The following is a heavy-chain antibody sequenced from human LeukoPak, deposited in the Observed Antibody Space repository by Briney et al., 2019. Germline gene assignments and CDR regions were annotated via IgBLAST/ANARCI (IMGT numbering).Heavy chain of an antibody. Sequence: QPGRSLRLSCAASGYIFRNYGIHCVRQAPGKGLEWVAVIWFDGTNKYYADSVRGRFTISRDNSKNTLYLQMSSLRSEDTAVYYCVRDRGVAAHLDYWGQGTLVTVSS. CDR2: IWFDGTNK. CDR3: VRDRGVAAHLDY. CDR1: GYIFRNYG. D-gene: IGHD5-12*01. V-gene: IGHV3-33*01. J-gene: IGHJ4*02.